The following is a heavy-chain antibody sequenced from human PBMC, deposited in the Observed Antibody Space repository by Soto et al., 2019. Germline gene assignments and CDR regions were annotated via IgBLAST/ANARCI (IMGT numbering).Heavy chain of an antibody. CDR3: ARGGGGGVFGP. Sequence: PGRSLTLSCATSGFSFSDSYMSWIRQAPGKGREWISYISPRSTFRDYADSVKGRLTIYRDSVKNSMYLEMNNLKAEDTGVYYCARGGGGGVFGPWGEGFVVTVSS. D-gene: IGHD2-21*01. CDR1: GFSFSDSY. CDR2: ISPRSTFR. V-gene: IGHV3-11*06. J-gene: IGHJ5*02.